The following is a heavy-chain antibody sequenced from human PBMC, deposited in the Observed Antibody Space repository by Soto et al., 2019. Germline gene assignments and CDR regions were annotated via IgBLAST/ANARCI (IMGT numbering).Heavy chain of an antibody. CDR3: ARDAGIDIVATSQRYYYYGMDV. D-gene: IGHD5-12*01. CDR2: ISAYNGNT. CDR1: GYTFTSYG. V-gene: IGHV1-18*01. J-gene: IGHJ6*02. Sequence: ASVKVSCKASGYTFTSYGISWVRQAPGQGLEWMGWISAYNGNTNYAQKLQGRVTMTTDTSTSTAYMELRSLRSDDTAVYYCARDAGIDIVATSQRYYYYGMDVWGQGTTVTVSS.